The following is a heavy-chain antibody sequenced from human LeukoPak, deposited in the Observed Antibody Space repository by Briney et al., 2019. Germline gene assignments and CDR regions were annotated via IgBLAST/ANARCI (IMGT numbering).Heavy chain of an antibody. J-gene: IGHJ6*03. CDR3: ARAARYGDYNYDYYYYMDV. CDR2: IKDDGNEK. D-gene: IGHD4-17*01. CDR1: GFTFTRYW. V-gene: IGHV3-7*01. Sequence: GGSLRLSCAASGFTFTRYWMSWVRQAPGKGLEWVANIKDDGNEKYYAASVRGRFTISRDNAKNSLYLQVNSLRADDTGLYYCARAARYGDYNYDYYYYMDVWGKGTTVTVSS.